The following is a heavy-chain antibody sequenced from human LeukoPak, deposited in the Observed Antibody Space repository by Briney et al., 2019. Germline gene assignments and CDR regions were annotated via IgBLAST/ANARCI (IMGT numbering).Heavy chain of an antibody. CDR1: GFTFNNYA. V-gene: IGHV3-23*01. CDR2: ISVSGGST. Sequence: PRRSLRLSCAASGFTFNNYAMSWVRPAPGKGLEWVSAISVSGGSTYSADPLKGRFTIARDNSKNTLYLQMNSLRAEDTALYYCAKDGIGGSYYDSSGYFDNWGQGTLVTVSS. J-gene: IGHJ4*02. D-gene: IGHD3-22*01. CDR3: AKDGIGGSYYDSSGYFDN.